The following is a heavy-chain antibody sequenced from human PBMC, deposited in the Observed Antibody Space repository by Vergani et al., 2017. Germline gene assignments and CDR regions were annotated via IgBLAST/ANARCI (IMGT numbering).Heavy chain of an antibody. D-gene: IGHD3-10*01. CDR2: IYYSGST. V-gene: IGHV4-59*01. CDR3: ARVGVANRNRAVDY. Sequence: QVQLQESGPGLVKPSETLSLTCTVSGGSISSYYWSWIRQPPGKGLEWIGYIYYSGSTNYNPSLNSRVTISVDTSKNQFSLKLSSVTAADTAVYYCARVGVANRNRAVDYWGQGTLVTVSS. J-gene: IGHJ4*02. CDR1: GGSISSYY.